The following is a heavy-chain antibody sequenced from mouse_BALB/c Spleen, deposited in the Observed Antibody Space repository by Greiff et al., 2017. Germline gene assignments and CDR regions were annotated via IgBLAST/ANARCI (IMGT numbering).Heavy chain of an antibody. J-gene: IGHJ2*01. Sequence: VQLQQPGAELVKPGASVKLSCKASGYTFTSYWMHCVKLRPGQGFEWIGEINPSNGGTNYNEKFKRKATLTVDKSSSTAYMQLSSLTSEDSAVYYCTIYGYDGYFDYWGQGTTLTVSS. D-gene: IGHD2-2*01. CDR2: INPSNGGT. CDR3: TIYGYDGYFDY. V-gene: IGHV1S16*01. CDR1: GYTFTSYW.